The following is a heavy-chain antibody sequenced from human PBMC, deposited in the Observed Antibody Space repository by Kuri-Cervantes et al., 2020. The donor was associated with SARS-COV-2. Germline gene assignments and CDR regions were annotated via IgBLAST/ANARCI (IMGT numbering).Heavy chain of an antibody. Sequence: SETLSLTCTVSGGSISSSSYYWGWIRQPPGKGLEWIGSIYYSGSTYYNPSLKSRVTISVDTSKNQFSLKLNSVTAADTAVYYCARGPVVPAAIPLYIGYYYYYMDVWGKGTTVTVSS. J-gene: IGHJ6*03. CDR2: IYYSGST. V-gene: IGHV4-39*07. CDR1: GGSISSSSYY. CDR3: ARGPVVPAAIPLYIGYYYYYMDV. D-gene: IGHD2-2*02.